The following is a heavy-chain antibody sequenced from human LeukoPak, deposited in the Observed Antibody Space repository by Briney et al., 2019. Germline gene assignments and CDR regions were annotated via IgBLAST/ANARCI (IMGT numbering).Heavy chain of an antibody. D-gene: IGHD5-18*01. V-gene: IGHV1-2*02. CDR3: ARVHTAMANDY. CDR1: GYTFTGYY. CDR2: INPNSGGT. J-gene: IGHJ4*02. Sequence: ASVTVSYMASGYTFTGYYMHWVRQAPGQGVEWMGWINPNSGGTNYAQKFQGMVTMTRDTSISTAYMELSRLRADDTAVYYCARVHTAMANDYWGQGTLVTVSS.